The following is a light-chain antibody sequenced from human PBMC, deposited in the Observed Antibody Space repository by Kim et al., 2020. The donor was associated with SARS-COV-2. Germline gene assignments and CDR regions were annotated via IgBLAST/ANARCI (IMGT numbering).Light chain of an antibody. Sequence: TLFAAVGDTVTITSRASQSITSGLAWYQQKPGKAPKLLIYAVSNLDSGVPSRFSGSGSVTQFTLTISSLQPDDFATYYCQQHNGYFGGGTKVDIK. J-gene: IGKJ4*01. CDR1: QSITSG. CDR2: AVS. CDR3: QQHNGY. V-gene: IGKV1-5*01.